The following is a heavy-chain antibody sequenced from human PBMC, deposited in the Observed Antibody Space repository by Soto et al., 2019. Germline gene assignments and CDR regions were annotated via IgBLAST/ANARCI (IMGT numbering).Heavy chain of an antibody. CDR2: IKQDGSAK. D-gene: IGHD3-10*01. Sequence: GGSLRLSCAASGFTFSSYWMSWVRQAPGKGLEWVANIKQDGSAKYYVDSVKGRFTISRDNSKTSLYLDMNSLRAEDTAVYCCARDRGARREGMGWYFDLWGRGTLVTVSS. CDR3: ARDRGARREGMGWYFDL. V-gene: IGHV3-7*01. J-gene: IGHJ2*01. CDR1: GFTFSSYW.